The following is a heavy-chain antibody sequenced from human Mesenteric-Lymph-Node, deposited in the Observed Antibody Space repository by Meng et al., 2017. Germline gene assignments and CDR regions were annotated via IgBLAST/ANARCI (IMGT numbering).Heavy chain of an antibody. Sequence: GESLKISCAASGFTFGDYAMTWVRQAPGKGLEWVSGINWDGGSPGYADSVRGRFTISRDNSENTLSLQMNSLRAEDTAVYFCVRGGREPDYWGQGTLVTVSS. CDR2: INWDGGSP. J-gene: IGHJ4*02. CDR1: GFTFGDYA. V-gene: IGHV3-20*04. D-gene: IGHD1-14*01. CDR3: VRGGREPDY.